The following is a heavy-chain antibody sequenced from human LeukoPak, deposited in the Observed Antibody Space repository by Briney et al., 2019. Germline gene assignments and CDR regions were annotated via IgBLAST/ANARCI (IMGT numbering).Heavy chain of an antibody. J-gene: IGHJ4*02. Sequence: SETLSLTCAVHGGSFSGYHWNWLRQFPGKGLEWLGEINGRGHTNYNPSLESRVTISVDTSKKQFSLKLSSVAAADTAVYYCARDPTTVVTTPYYFDFWGQGTLVTVSS. CDR3: ARDPTTVVTTPYYFDF. CDR1: GGSFSGYH. D-gene: IGHD4-23*01. CDR2: INGRGHT. V-gene: IGHV4-34*01.